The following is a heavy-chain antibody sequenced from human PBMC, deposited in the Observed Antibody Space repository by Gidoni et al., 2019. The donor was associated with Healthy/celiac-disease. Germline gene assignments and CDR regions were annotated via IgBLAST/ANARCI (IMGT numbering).Heavy chain of an antibody. J-gene: IGHJ3*02. CDR1: GGTFSSYA. CDR3: ARDGSSSWYSRTAFDI. CDR2: IIPILGIA. V-gene: IGHV1-69*09. D-gene: IGHD6-13*01. Sequence: QVQLVQSGAGVKKPGSSVKVSCTASGGTFSSYAISWVRQAPGQGLEWMGRIIPILGIANYAQKFQGRVTITADKSTSTAYMELSSLRSEDTAVYYCARDGSSSWYSRTAFDIWGQGTMVTVSS.